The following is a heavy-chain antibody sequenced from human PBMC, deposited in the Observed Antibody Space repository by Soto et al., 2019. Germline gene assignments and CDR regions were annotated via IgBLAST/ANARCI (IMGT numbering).Heavy chain of an antibody. CDR1: GFTFSSYG. Sequence: QVQLVESGGGVVQPGRSLRLSCAASGFTFSSYGMHWVRQAPGKGLEWVAVISYDGSNKYYADSVKGRFTISRDNSKNPLYLQMNSLRAEDTAVYYCAKDLGRVWFGELGYWGQGTLVTVSS. J-gene: IGHJ4*02. CDR3: AKDLGRVWFGELGY. CDR2: ISYDGSNK. D-gene: IGHD3-10*01. V-gene: IGHV3-30*18.